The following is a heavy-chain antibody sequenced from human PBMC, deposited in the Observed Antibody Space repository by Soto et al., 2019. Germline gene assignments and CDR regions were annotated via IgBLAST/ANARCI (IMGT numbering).Heavy chain of an antibody. CDR1: GFTFSSYG. J-gene: IGHJ4*02. D-gene: IGHD5-12*01. CDR3: ANQRGWLQTYYFDY. V-gene: IGHV3-30*18. CDR2: ISYDGSNK. Sequence: GGSLRLSCAASGFTFSSYGMHWVRQAPGKGLEWVAVISYDGSNKYYADSVKGRFTISKDNSKNTLYLQMNSLRAEDTAVYYCANQRGWLQTYYFDYWGQGTLVTVSS.